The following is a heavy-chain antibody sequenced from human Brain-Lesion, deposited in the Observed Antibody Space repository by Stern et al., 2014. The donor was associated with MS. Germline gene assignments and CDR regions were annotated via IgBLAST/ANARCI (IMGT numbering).Heavy chain of an antibody. CDR2: FDPEDGET. CDR3: ATLSPGAGGNYYRHFDY. V-gene: IGHV1-24*01. D-gene: IGHD1-26*01. Sequence: DQLVESGAEVKKPGASVKVSRKVSGYTLTELSMHWVRQAPRKGLEWMGGFDPEDGETIYAQKFQGRVTMTEDTSTDTAYMELSSLRSEDTAVYYCATLSPGAGGNYYRHFDYWGQGTLVTVSS. J-gene: IGHJ4*02. CDR1: GYTLTELS.